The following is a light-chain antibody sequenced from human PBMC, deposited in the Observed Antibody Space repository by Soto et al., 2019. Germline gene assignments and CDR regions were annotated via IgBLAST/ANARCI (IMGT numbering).Light chain of an antibody. Sequence: EVVLTQSPGTLSLSPGERATLSCRASQSVSNKYLAWYQQKPGQAPRLLIFGSSDRATGIPDSLSGSGSGTAFTLTISRLEPEDFAVYYCQPYGSSPPYTFGQGTKLEIK. CDR2: GSS. V-gene: IGKV3-20*01. CDR1: QSVSNKY. J-gene: IGKJ2*01. CDR3: QPYGSSPPYT.